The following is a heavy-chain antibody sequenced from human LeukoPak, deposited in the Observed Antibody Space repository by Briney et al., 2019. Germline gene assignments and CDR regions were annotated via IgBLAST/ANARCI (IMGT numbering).Heavy chain of an antibody. CDR2: ISYDGSNK. V-gene: IGHV3-30*04. D-gene: IGHD1-26*01. Sequence: GGSLRLSCAASGFAFSSYAMHWVRQAPGKGLEWVAVISYDGSNKYYADSVKGRFTISRDNSKNTLYLQMNSLRAEDTAVYYCAKDVGKWESLHFFDYWGQGTLVTVSS. CDR3: AKDVGKWESLHFFDY. J-gene: IGHJ4*02. CDR1: GFAFSSYA.